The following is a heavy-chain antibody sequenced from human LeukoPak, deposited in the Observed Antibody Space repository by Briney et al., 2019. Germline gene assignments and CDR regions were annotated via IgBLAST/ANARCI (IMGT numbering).Heavy chain of an antibody. Sequence: GGSLRLSCAASGFTFSSYSMNWVRQAPGKGLEWVSSISSSSSYIYYADSVKGRFTISRDNAKNSLYLQMNSLRAEDTAVYYCARNGPSYVPDDYWGQGTLVTVSS. V-gene: IGHV3-21*01. D-gene: IGHD1-1*01. CDR3: ARNGPSYVPDDY. CDR1: GFTFSSYS. J-gene: IGHJ4*02. CDR2: ISSSSSYI.